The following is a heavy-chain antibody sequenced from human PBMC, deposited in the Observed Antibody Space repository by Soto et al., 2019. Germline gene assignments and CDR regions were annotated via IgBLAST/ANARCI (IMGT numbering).Heavy chain of an antibody. CDR2: ISWNSGSI. CDR3: AKDMTTVTYPWDGMDV. D-gene: IGHD4-17*01. J-gene: IGHJ6*02. Sequence: PVGSLRLSCASSVFTFDDYAMHCVRQSPGKGLEWVSGISWNSGSIGYADSLKGRFTISRDNAKNSLYLKMNSLRAEDTALYYCAKDMTTVTYPWDGMDVWGQGTTVTVSS. V-gene: IGHV3-9*01. CDR1: VFTFDDYA.